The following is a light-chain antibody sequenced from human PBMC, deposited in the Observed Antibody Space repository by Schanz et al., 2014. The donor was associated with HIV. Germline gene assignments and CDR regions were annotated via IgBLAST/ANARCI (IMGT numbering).Light chain of an antibody. V-gene: IGLV2-11*02. CDR2: DVS. CDR3: CSYAGSYTVVL. Sequence: QSALTQPRSVPGSPGQSVTISCTGTSSDIGAYNYLSWYQQHPGKAPKLMIYDVSKRPSGVPDRFSGSKSGNTASLTISGLQTEDEADYYCCSYAGSYTVVLFGGGTKLTVL. J-gene: IGLJ2*01. CDR1: SSDIGAYNY.